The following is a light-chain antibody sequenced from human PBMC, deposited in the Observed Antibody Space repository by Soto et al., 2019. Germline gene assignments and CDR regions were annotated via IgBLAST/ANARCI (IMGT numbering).Light chain of an antibody. CDR3: QQYNNWPLT. CDR1: QSVSSY. Sequence: EIVLTHSPATLSLSPWERATLSCRASQSVSSYLAWYQQKPGKAPRLLIYGASTRATGIPARFSGSGSGTEFTLTISSLQSEDFAVYYCQQYNNWPLTFGGGTKVDI. J-gene: IGKJ4*01. V-gene: IGKV3D-15*01. CDR2: GAS.